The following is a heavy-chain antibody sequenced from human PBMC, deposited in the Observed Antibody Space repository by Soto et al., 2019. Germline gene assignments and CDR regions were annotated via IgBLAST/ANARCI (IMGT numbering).Heavy chain of an antibody. J-gene: IGHJ4*02. CDR2: IYYSGST. CDR1: GGSISSYY. V-gene: IGHV4-59*01. D-gene: IGHD4-17*01. Sequence: TSETLSLTCTVSGGSISSYYWSWIRQPPGKGLEWIGYIYYSGSTNYNPSLKSRATISVDTSKNQFSLKLSSVTAADTAVYYCARHLNYGDYWHYFDYWGQGTLVTVSS. CDR3: ARHLNYGDYWHYFDY.